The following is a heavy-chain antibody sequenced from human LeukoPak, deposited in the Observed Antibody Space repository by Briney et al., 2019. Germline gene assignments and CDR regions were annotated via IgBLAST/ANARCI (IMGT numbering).Heavy chain of an antibody. CDR3: AKDMGLRDDYNFYYFDY. CDR2: ISWNSGSI. D-gene: IGHD5-24*01. J-gene: IGHJ4*02. Sequence: AGGSLRLSCAASGFTFDDYAMHWVRQAPGKGLEWVSGISWNSGSIEYADSVKGRFTISRDNAKNSLYLQMNSLRAEDTAFYYCAKDMGLRDDYNFYYFDYWGQGTLVTVSS. V-gene: IGHV3-9*01. CDR1: GFTFDDYA.